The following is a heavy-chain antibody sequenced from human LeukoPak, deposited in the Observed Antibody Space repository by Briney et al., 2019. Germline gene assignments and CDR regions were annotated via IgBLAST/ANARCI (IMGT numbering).Heavy chain of an antibody. D-gene: IGHD3-22*01. CDR2: MNPNSGNT. CDR1: GYTFTSYD. Sequence: GASVKVSCKASGYTFTSYDINWVRQATGQGLEWMGWMNPNSGNTGYAQKFQGRVTMTRDTSISTAYMELSRLRSDDTAVYYCATSTRITMIVYPTPANWFDPWGQGTLVTVSS. CDR3: ATSTRITMIVYPTPANWFDP. J-gene: IGHJ5*02. V-gene: IGHV1-8*01.